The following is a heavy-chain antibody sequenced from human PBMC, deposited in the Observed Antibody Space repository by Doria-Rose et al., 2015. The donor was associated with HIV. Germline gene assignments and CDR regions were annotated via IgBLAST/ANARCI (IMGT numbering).Heavy chain of an antibody. Sequence: EVQLVESGGGLVQPGGSLKLSCAASGFTVSNNYMTWVRQAPGRGLGWVSLLYSDGTTYYADSVRGRFTISRDNSKNTLFLQMNDLRVEDTALYYCAREVYGYRYYNYWGRGTLVTVSS. CDR3: AREVYGYRYYNY. CDR2: LYSDGTT. D-gene: IGHD5-18*01. J-gene: IGHJ4*02. CDR1: GFTVSNNY. V-gene: IGHV3-53*01.